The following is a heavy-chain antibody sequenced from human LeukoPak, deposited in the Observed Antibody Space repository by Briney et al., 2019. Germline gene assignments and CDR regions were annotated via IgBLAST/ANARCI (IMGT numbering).Heavy chain of an antibody. CDR2: ISSSSSYI. CDR1: GFTFSSYV. J-gene: IGHJ4*02. V-gene: IGHV3-21*01. D-gene: IGHD7-27*01. Sequence: GGSLRLSCAASGFTFSSYVMSWVRQAPGKGLEWVSSISSSSSYIYYADSMKGRFTISRDNAKNSLYLQMNSLRAEDTAVYYCARGDGEIDYWGQGTLVTVSS. CDR3: ARGDGEIDY.